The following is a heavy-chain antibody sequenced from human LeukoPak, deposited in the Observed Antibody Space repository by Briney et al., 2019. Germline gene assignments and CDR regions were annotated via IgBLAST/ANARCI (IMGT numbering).Heavy chain of an antibody. J-gene: IGHJ6*02. D-gene: IGHD3-10*01. Sequence: PGRPLRLSCAASGFTFSSYAMHGVRQAPGKGLEWVAVISYDGSNKYYADSVKGRFTISRDNSKNTLYLQMNSLRAEDTAVYYCARDFRTPRLFDYYYGMDVWGQGTTVTVSS. CDR1: GFTFSSYA. CDR2: ISYDGSNK. V-gene: IGHV3-30-3*01. CDR3: ARDFRTPRLFDYYYGMDV.